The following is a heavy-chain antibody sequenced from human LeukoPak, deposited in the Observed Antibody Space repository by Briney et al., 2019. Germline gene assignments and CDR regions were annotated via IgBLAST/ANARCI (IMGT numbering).Heavy chain of an antibody. CDR2: INHSGST. CDR1: GGSFSGYY. V-gene: IGHV4-34*01. CDR3: AGHHPRNTVDF. Sequence: SSETLSLTCAVYGGSFSGYYWSWIRQPPGKGLEWIGEINHSGSTNYNPSLKSRVTISLDTSKNQFSLKLSSVTAADTAVYYCAGHHPRNTVDFWGQGTLVTVSS. D-gene: IGHD2/OR15-2a*01. J-gene: IGHJ4*02.